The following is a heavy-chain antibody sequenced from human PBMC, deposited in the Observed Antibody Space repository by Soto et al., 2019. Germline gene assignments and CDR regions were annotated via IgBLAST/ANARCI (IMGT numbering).Heavy chain of an antibody. V-gene: IGHV3-23*01. J-gene: IGHJ4*02. CDR3: AKHDYGDYDFDY. CDR1: GFIFTTYA. D-gene: IGHD4-17*01. CDR2: ISGNGGST. Sequence: EVQLLESGGGLVQPGGSLRLSCAASGFIFTTYAMSWVRQAPGKGLEWVSAISGNGGSTYYADSVKGRFTISRDNSKNTLYLQMNGLRVEDTAVYYCAKHDYGDYDFDYWGQGTLVTVSS.